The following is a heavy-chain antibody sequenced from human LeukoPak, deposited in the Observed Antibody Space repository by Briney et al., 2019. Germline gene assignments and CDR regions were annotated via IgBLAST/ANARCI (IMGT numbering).Heavy chain of an antibody. CDR2: ISSNGGST. CDR3: ARTLYYYYYMDV. J-gene: IGHJ6*03. V-gene: IGHV3-64*02. Sequence: GGALRLSCAGSGFTFSSYAMHWVGPAPGKGLEYVSAISSNGGSTYYADSVKGRFTISRDNSEKALFLQMGSLRAEDMAVYYCARTLYYYYYMDVWGKGTTVTVSS. CDR1: GFTFSSYA.